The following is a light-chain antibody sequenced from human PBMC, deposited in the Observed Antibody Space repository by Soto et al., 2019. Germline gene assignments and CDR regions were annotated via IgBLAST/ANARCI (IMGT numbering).Light chain of an antibody. CDR2: EVT. V-gene: IGLV2-8*01. CDR3: SSYAGSNNFRV. CDR1: SSDVGSYNY. J-gene: IGLJ1*01. Sequence: QSVLTQPPSASGSPGQSVTISCTGTSSDVGSYNYVSWYQQHPGKAPKLMIYEVTKRPSGVPNRFSGSKSGNTASLTVSGLQAEDEADYYCSSYAGSNNFRVFGTGTKLTGL.